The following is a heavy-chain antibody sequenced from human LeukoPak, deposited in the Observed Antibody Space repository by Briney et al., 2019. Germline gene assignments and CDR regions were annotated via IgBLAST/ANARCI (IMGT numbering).Heavy chain of an antibody. D-gene: IGHD3-16*01. V-gene: IGHV3-48*01. CDR1: GFTFSIYS. J-gene: IGHJ4*02. CDR3: ARDLYPGY. CDR2: ISSSSSTI. Sequence: PGGSLRLSCAASGFTFSIYSMNWVRQAPGKGLEWVSYISSSSSTIHYVDSVKGRFTISRDDAKNSLYLQTNNLRAEDTAVYYCARDLYPGYWGQGTLVTVSS.